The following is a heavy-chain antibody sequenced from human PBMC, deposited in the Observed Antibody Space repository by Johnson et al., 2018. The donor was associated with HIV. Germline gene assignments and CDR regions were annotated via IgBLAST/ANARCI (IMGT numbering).Heavy chain of an antibody. D-gene: IGHD2-15*01. J-gene: IGHJ3*02. V-gene: IGHV3-7*03. CDR3: ARVVATAAFDI. CDR1: GFTFSSYW. Sequence: VQLVESGGALVEPGGSLGLSCGVSGFTFSSYWMSWVRQAPGKGLEWVAFIVYDGSKKYYVDSVKGRFTISRDNAKNSLYLQMNSLRAEDTAVYYCARVVATAAFDIWGQGTMVTVSS. CDR2: IVYDGSKK.